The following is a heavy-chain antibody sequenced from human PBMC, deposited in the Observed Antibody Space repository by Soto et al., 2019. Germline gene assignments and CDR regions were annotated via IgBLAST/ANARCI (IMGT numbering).Heavy chain of an antibody. D-gene: IGHD6-13*01. CDR3: ARGAAAVTDYYYYYGMDV. V-gene: IGHV3-33*01. Sequence: VGSLRLSCAASGFTFSSYGMHWVRQAPGKGLEWVAVIWYDGSNKYYADSVKGRFTISRDNSKNTLYLQMNSLRAEDTAVYYCARGAAAVTDYYYYYGMDVWGQGTTVTVSS. CDR2: IWYDGSNK. CDR1: GFTFSSYG. J-gene: IGHJ6*02.